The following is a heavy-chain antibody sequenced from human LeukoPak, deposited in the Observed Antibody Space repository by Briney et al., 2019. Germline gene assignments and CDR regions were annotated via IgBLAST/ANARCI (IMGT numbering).Heavy chain of an antibody. Sequence: GSLRLSCAASEFAFSTYNMNWVRQAPGKGLEWVSYISTGSSTTYYADSVKGRFTISRDNVENSLYLQMNSLRDEDTAVYYCARVAAGYSVNYFDYWGQGTLVTVSS. CDR1: EFAFSTYN. D-gene: IGHD4-23*01. CDR3: ARVAAGYSVNYFDY. CDR2: ISTGSSTT. V-gene: IGHV3-48*02. J-gene: IGHJ4*02.